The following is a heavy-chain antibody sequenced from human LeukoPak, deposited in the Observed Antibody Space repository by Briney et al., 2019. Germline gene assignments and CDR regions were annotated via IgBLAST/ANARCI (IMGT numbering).Heavy chain of an antibody. Sequence: SQTLSLTCTVSGGSISSGGYYWSWIRQHPGKGLEWIGYIYYSGSTYYNPSLKSRVTISVDTSKNQFSLKLSSVTAADTAVYYCARKGRAVMYAFDIWGQGTMVTVSS. CDR1: GGSISSGGYY. V-gene: IGHV4-31*03. J-gene: IGHJ3*02. CDR2: IYYSGST. D-gene: IGHD3-16*01. CDR3: ARKGRAVMYAFDI.